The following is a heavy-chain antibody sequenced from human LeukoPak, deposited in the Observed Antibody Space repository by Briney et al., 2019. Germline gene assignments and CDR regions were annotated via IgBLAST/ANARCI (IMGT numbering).Heavy chain of an antibody. CDR3: ARDPSQRPVEMTKSDY. J-gene: IGHJ4*02. CDR2: ISSSGTTI. V-gene: IGHV3-48*03. CDR1: GFTFSSYE. Sequence: GGSLRLSCAASGFTFSSYEMNWVRQAPGKGLEWVSYISSSGTTIYYADSVEGRFTISRDNAKNSLYLQMNSLRVEDTAVYYCARDPSQRPVEMTKSDYWGQGTLVTVSS. D-gene: IGHD5-24*01.